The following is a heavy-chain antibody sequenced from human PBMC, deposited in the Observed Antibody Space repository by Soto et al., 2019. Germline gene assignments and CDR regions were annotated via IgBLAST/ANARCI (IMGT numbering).Heavy chain of an antibody. D-gene: IGHD2-21*02. CDR2: ISGSGGST. J-gene: IGHJ4*02. CDR3: AKDPEVVVTAPDY. V-gene: IGHV3-23*01. Sequence: GGSLRLSCAASGFTFSSYAMNWVRQAPGKGLEWVSAISGSGGSTHYVDSVKGRFTISRDNSRNTLYLQMNSLRAEDTAVYYCAKDPEVVVTAPDYWGQGTLVTVSS. CDR1: GFTFSSYA.